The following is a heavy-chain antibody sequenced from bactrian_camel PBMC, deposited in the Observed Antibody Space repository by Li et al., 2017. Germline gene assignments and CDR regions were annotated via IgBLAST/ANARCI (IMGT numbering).Heavy chain of an antibody. D-gene: IGHD5*01. CDR2: IDSGTGKT. CDR1: GNILVSRQC. J-gene: IGHJ4*01. V-gene: IGHV3S54*01. Sequence: QVQLVESGGGSVQAGGSLRLSCALSGNILVSRQCTAWFRQPPGEERELVATIDSGTGKTWSAESVRGRFTISRDNTKNTLYLQMDNLKTEDTAMYYCAADRAGMFWGRCTAQNAKDLNMRGRGTQVTVS. CDR3: AADRAGMFWGRCTAQNAKDLNM.